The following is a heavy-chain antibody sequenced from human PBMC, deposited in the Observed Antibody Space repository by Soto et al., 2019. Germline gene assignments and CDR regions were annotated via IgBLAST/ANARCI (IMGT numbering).Heavy chain of an antibody. CDR2: IFFNGTA. Sequence: WTWIRLPPGRGLEWVGHIFFNGTATYNPSLKGRVTISVDVSRNQFSLRLTSVTAADTAMYYCARGGGCNAKHYDYWGQGALATVSS. D-gene: IGHD2-2*01. V-gene: IGHV4-59*01. CDR3: ARGGGCNAKHYDY. J-gene: IGHJ4*02.